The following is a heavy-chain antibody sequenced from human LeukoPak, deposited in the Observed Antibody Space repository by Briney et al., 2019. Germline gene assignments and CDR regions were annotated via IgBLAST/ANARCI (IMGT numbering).Heavy chain of an antibody. Sequence: PGGSLRLSCAASGFTFSSYAMHWVRQAPGKGLEWVAVISYGGSNKYYADSVKGRFTISRDNSKNTLYLQMNSLRAEDTAVYYCARESTVVTPDCDAFDIWGQGTMVTVSS. D-gene: IGHD4-23*01. CDR1: GFTFSSYA. J-gene: IGHJ3*02. CDR2: ISYGGSNK. V-gene: IGHV3-30-3*01. CDR3: ARESTVVTPDCDAFDI.